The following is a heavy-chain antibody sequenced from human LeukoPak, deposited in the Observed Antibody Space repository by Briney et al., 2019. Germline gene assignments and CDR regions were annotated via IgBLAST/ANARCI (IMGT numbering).Heavy chain of an antibody. J-gene: IGHJ4*02. Sequence: PTGRSLRLSCAASGFTFSSYAMHWVRQAPGKGLEWVAVISYDGSNKYYADSVKGRFTISRDNAKTSLYLQMNSLRAEDTAVYYCARDLSGVTGYAYGRGIDYWGQGTLVTVSS. CDR3: ARDLSGVTGYAYGRGIDY. CDR1: GFTFSSYA. D-gene: IGHD5-18*01. CDR2: ISYDGSNK. V-gene: IGHV3-30*04.